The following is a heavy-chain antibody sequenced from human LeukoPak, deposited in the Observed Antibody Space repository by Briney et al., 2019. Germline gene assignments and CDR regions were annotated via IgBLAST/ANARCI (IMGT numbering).Heavy chain of an antibody. D-gene: IGHD3-22*01. CDR3: ARDLDSSGYYYD. Sequence: GGSLRLSCAASGLTFSDYYMSWIRQAPGKGLEWVSYISSSSGTIYYADSVKGRFTISRDNAKNSLYLQMNSLRDEDTAVYYCARDLDSSGYYYDWGQGTLVTVSS. V-gene: IGHV3-11*04. J-gene: IGHJ4*02. CDR2: ISSSSGTI. CDR1: GLTFSDYY.